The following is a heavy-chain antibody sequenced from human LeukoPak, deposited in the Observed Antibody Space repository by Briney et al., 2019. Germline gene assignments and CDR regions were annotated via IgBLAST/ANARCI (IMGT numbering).Heavy chain of an antibody. Sequence: SETLSLTCTISGYSISSAYYWGWIRQPPGKGLEWIGSIYHSGSTYYNPSLKSRVTISVDTSKNQFSLKLSSVTAADTAVYYCARGRSIAAAGTSNYYYYYMDVWGKGTTVTVSS. D-gene: IGHD6-13*01. J-gene: IGHJ6*03. V-gene: IGHV4-38-2*02. CDR2: IYHSGST. CDR1: GYSISSAYY. CDR3: ARGRSIAAAGTSNYYYYYMDV.